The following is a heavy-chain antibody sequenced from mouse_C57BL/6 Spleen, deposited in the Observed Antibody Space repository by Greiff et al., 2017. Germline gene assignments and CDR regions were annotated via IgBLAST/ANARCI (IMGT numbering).Heavy chain of an antibody. CDR3: ARSDDGYYHYFDY. Sequence: VQLQQSGAELVRPGASVKLSCKASGYTFTSYGISWVKQRPGQGLEWIGEIYPRSGNTYYNEKFKGKATLTADKSSSTAYMELRSLTSEDSAVYFCARSDDGYYHYFDYWGQGTTLTVSS. CDR2: IYPRSGNT. CDR1: GYTFTSYG. V-gene: IGHV1-81*01. J-gene: IGHJ2*01. D-gene: IGHD2-3*01.